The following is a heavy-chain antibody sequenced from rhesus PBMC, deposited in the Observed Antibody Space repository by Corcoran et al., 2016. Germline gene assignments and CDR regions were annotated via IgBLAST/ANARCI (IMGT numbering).Heavy chain of an antibody. Sequence: QVQLQESGPGLVKPSETLSLTCAVSGGSISGDYDLTWNRQPPGKGLEWIGYIHGGSGRTNYNPSLKNRVTFSKDTSKNQFSLKLSSVTAADTAVYFCARNTPGIQRKHYSFDYWGQGVLVTVSS. D-gene: IGHD5-42*01. V-gene: IGHV4-76*01. CDR2: IHGGSGRT. J-gene: IGHJ4*01. CDR3: ARNTPGIQRKHYSFDY. CDR1: GGSISGDYD.